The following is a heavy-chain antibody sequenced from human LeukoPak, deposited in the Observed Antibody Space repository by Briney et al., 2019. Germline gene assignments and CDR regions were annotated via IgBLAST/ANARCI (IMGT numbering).Heavy chain of an antibody. D-gene: IGHD3-10*01. CDR2: IYTRDGGT. CDR1: GSVFPTYY. V-gene: IGHV1-46*01. Sequence: GPVQISCHASGSVFPTYYMQWVRPAPGHGSERVGVIYTRDGGTVYAQSLQGRVTVTRDLSTSTVYMELSNLRSEDTAVYYCARDLEYTTSGERLDDWGQGTLVTVSS. J-gene: IGHJ4*02. CDR3: ARDLEYTTSGERLDD.